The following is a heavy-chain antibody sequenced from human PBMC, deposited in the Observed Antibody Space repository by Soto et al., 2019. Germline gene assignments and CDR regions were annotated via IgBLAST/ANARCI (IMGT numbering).Heavy chain of an antibody. D-gene: IGHD2-2*01. J-gene: IGHJ6*02. V-gene: IGHV1-46*01. CDR1: GYTFISYY. CDR3: ARGDQLLHDYYYYYGMDV. CDR2: INPSGGST. Sequence: ASVKVSCKASGYTFISYYMHWVRQAPGQGLEWMGIINPSGGSTSYAQKFQGRVTMTRDTSTSTVYMELSSLRSEDTAVYYCARGDQLLHDYYYYYGMDVWGQGTTVTVSS.